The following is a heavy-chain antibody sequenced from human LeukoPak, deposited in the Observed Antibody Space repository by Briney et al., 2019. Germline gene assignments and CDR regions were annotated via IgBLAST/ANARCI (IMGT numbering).Heavy chain of an antibody. V-gene: IGHV3-23*01. CDR2: ISGSGGST. CDR3: ALNFSPYTPFDY. Sequence: PGGSLRLSCGGSGFTFTSYAMSWVRQAPGKGLEWVSGISGSGGSTYYADSVKGRFTISRDNSKNTLYLQMNSLRAEDTAVYYCALNFSPYTPFDYWGQGTLVTVSS. D-gene: IGHD1-7*01. J-gene: IGHJ4*02. CDR1: GFTFTSYA.